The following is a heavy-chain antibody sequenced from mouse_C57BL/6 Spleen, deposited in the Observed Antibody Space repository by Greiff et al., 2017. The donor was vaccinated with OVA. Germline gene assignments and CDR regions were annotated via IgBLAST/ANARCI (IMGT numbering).Heavy chain of an antibody. CDR3: EAPDY. CDR2: IYPRDGST. V-gene: IGHV1-85*01. CDR1: GYTFTSYD. J-gene: IGHJ2*01. Sequence: VQLVESGAELVKPGASVKLSCKASGYTFTSYDINWVKQRPGQGLEWIGWIYPRDGSTKYNEKFKGKATVTVDTSSNTAYMELHGLTSEDSAVYLCEAPDYWGQGTTLTVSS.